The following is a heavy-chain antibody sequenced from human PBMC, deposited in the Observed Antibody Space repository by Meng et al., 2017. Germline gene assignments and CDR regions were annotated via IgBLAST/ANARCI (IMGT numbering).Heavy chain of an antibody. CDR1: GYTFTSYG. CDR3: ASSSSGSYYWWFDP. V-gene: IGHV1-18*01. D-gene: IGHD1-26*01. CDR2: ISAYNGNT. J-gene: IGHJ5*02. Sequence: VQLVQAGAEVKKPGASVKVSCKASGYTFTSYGISWVRQAPGQGLEWMGWISAYNGNTNYAQKLQSRVTMTTDTSTSTAYMELRSLRSDDTAVYYCASSSSGSYYWWFDPWGQGTLVTVAS.